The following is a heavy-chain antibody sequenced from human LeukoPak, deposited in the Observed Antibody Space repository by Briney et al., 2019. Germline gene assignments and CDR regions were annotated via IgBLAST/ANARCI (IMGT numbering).Heavy chain of an antibody. CDR2: IYTSGST. Sequence: SETLSLTCTVSGGSISSGIYYWSWIRQPAGKGLEWIGRIYTSGSTNYNPSLKSRVTISVDTCKNQFSLKLSSVTAADTAVYYCARGPYCSSTSCYGKYSGSYYGGDAFDIWGQGTMVTVSS. J-gene: IGHJ3*02. CDR3: ARGPYCSSTSCYGKYSGSYYGGDAFDI. CDR1: GGSISSGIYY. D-gene: IGHD2-2*01. V-gene: IGHV4-61*02.